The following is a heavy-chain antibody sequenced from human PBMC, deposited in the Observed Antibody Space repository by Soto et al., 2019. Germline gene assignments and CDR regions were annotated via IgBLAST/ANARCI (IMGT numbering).Heavy chain of an antibody. D-gene: IGHD4-4*01. Sequence: GASLKVSCKASGYTFTGYYMHWVRQAPGQGLEWMGWINPNSGGTNYAQKFQGWVTMTRDTSISTAYMELSRLRSDDTAVYYCARVGDSNYYSYGMDVWGQGTTVTVSS. V-gene: IGHV1-2*04. CDR3: ARVGDSNYYSYGMDV. J-gene: IGHJ6*02. CDR1: GYTFTGYY. CDR2: INPNSGGT.